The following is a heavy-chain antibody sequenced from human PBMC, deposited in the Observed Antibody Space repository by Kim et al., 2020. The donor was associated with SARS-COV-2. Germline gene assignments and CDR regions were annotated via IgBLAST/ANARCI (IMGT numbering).Heavy chain of an antibody. CDR1: GFTFSSYA. CDR3: ARDRRSIAAVLSY. D-gene: IGHD6-13*01. V-gene: IGHV3-30*01. Sequence: GGSLRLSCAASGFTFSSYAMHWVRQAPGKGLEWVAVISYDGSNKYYADSVKGRFTISRDNSKNTLYLQMNSLRAEDTAVYYCARDRRSIAAVLSYWGQGTLVTVSS. CDR2: ISYDGSNK. J-gene: IGHJ4*02.